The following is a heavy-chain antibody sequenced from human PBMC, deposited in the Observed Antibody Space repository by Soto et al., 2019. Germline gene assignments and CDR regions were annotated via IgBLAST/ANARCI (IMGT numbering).Heavy chain of an antibody. V-gene: IGHV3-13*01. Sequence: PGGSLRLACAASGVTLSSYDMHWVRQATGKGQEWVSAIGTAGDTYYPGSVKGRFTISRENAKNSLYLQMNSLRAGDTAVYYCARTVSMFTFGGVLVPDAFDISGQGPMVTVS. CDR1: GVTLSSYD. CDR3: ARTVSMFTFGGVLVPDAFDI. CDR2: IGTAGDT. J-gene: IGHJ3*02. D-gene: IGHD3-16*02.